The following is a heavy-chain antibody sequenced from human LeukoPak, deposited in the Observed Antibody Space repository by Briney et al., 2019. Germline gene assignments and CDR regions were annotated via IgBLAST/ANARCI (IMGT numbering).Heavy chain of an antibody. D-gene: IGHD1-26*01. J-gene: IGHJ4*02. CDR3: ARVAGASYNYFDS. CDR1: GYTFITYG. CDR2: ITPYNGDT. V-gene: IGHV1-18*01. Sequence: ASVNVSFKASGYTFITYGITWVRQAPGQGLEWMGWITPYNGDTNYAQNLQDRVTMTTDTSTSTAYMELRSLRSDDTAVYFCARVAGASYNYFDSWGQGTLVTVSS.